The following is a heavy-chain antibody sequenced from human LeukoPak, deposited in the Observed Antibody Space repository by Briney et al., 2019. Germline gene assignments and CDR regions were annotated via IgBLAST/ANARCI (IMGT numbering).Heavy chain of an antibody. Sequence: PGGSLRLSCEPSGFNFDDYSMDWVRRGPGKGLEWVSRISWDGDSTYYADSVKGRFTISRDNSKNSLYLQMDSLRTGDTAFYFCAKERGGNSASFDYWGQGTLVTVSS. CDR1: GFNFDDYS. CDR2: ISWDGDST. D-gene: IGHD4-23*01. CDR3: AKERGGNSASFDY. V-gene: IGHV3-43*01. J-gene: IGHJ4*02.